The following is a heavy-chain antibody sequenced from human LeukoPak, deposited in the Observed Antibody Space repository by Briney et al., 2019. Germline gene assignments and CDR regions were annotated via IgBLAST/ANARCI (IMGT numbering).Heavy chain of an antibody. CDR2: ISNNGGYT. Sequence: TGGSLRLSCAASGFTFSAYHINWVRQAPGKGLEWVSAISNNGGYTYYADSVQGRFTISRDNSKSTLCLQMNSLRAEDTAVYYCAKQLGYCSDGSCYFPYWGQGTLVTVSS. CDR1: GFTFSAYH. J-gene: IGHJ4*02. D-gene: IGHD2-15*01. CDR3: AKQLGYCSDGSCYFPY. V-gene: IGHV3-23*01.